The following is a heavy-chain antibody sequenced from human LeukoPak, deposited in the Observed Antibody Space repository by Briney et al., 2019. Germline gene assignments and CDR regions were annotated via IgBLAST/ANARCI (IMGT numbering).Heavy chain of an antibody. V-gene: IGHV3-53*01. J-gene: IGHJ4*02. CDR1: GFTVSSNY. CDR2: IYSGGST. D-gene: IGHD6-19*01. CDR3: ARETSSGWYFDY. Sequence: GGSLRLSCAASGFTVSSNYMSWVRQAPGKGLEWVSVIYSGGSTYYADSVKGRFTISRDNAKNSLYLQMNSLRAEDTALYHCARETSSGWYFDYWGQGTLVTVSS.